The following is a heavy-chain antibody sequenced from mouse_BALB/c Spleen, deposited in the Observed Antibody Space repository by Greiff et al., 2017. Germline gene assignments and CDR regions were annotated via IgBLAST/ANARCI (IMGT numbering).Heavy chain of an antibody. V-gene: IGHV1-80*01. D-gene: IGHD2-1*01. Sequence: VQLQQSGAELVRPGSSVKISCKASGYAFSSYWMNWVKQRPGQGLEWIGQIYPGDGDTNYNGKFKGKATLTADKSSSTAYMQLSSLTSEDSAVYFCARGGNYPWFAYWGQGTLVTVSA. J-gene: IGHJ3*01. CDR1: GYAFSSYW. CDR2: IYPGDGDT. CDR3: ARGGNYPWFAY.